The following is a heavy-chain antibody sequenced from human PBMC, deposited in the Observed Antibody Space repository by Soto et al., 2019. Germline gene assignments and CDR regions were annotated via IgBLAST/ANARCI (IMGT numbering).Heavy chain of an antibody. V-gene: IGHV5-10-1*01. CDR1: GYTFTQYW. CDR3: ARQKAAVTHAFDL. D-gene: IGHD6-19*01. Sequence: GESLKISCNGSGYTFTQYWISWVRQTPGKGLKWLGRLDPSDSFTSHSPAFQGHVTISSDKSISTAYLQWNSLKASDTAMYYCARQKAAVTHAFDLWGQGTMVTVSS. CDR2: LDPSDSFT. J-gene: IGHJ3*01.